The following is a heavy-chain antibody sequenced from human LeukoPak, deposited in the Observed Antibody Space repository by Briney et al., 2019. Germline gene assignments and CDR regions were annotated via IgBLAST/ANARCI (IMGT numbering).Heavy chain of an antibody. Sequence: AVKVSCKASGGTFSSYAISWVRQAPGQGLEWMGRIIPILGIANYAQKLQGRVTITADKSTSPASMELSSMRSEDTAVYYCARDPDYGDPFDYWGQGTLVTVSS. V-gene: IGHV1-69*04. CDR1: GGTFSSYA. D-gene: IGHD4-17*01. J-gene: IGHJ4*02. CDR2: IIPILGIA. CDR3: ARDPDYGDPFDY.